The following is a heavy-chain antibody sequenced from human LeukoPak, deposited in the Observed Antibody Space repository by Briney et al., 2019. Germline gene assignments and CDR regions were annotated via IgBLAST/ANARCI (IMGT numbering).Heavy chain of an antibody. CDR2: IFSGSGYT. CDR1: GFTFSSYT. J-gene: IGHJ3*01. CDR3: ARDQGDSSAYYDDASDV. V-gene: IGHV3-21*01. D-gene: IGHD3-22*01. Sequence: GGSLRLSCEASGFTFSSYTMTWLRQAPGKGLEGVSSIFSGSGYTYYSDSVKGRFTVSRDNAKNSLFLQMNSLRGEDTAIYYCARDQGDSSAYYDDASDVWGQGTMATVSS.